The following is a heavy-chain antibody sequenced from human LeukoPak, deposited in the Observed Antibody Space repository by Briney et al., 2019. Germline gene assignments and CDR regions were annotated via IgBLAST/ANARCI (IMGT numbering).Heavy chain of an antibody. D-gene: IGHD2-15*01. V-gene: IGHV4-61*02. Sequence: SQTLSLTCTVSGGSISSGSYYWSWIRQPAGKGLEWIGRIYTSGSTNYNPSLKSRVTISVDTSKNQFSLKLSSVTAADTAVYYCAREPGYCSGGSCYSGHFQHWGQGTLVTVSS. CDR1: GGSISSGSYY. CDR3: AREPGYCSGGSCYSGHFQH. J-gene: IGHJ1*01. CDR2: IYTSGST.